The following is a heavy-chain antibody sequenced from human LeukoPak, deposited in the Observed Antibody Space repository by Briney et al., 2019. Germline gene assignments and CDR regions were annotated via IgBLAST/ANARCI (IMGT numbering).Heavy chain of an antibody. CDR2: ISWNSGSI. Sequence: GRSLRLSCAASGFTFDDYAMHWVRQAPGKGLEWVSGISWNSGSIGYADSVKGRFTISRDNAKNSLYLQMNSLRAEDTAVYYCAKGQWGFDPWGQGTLVTVSS. CDR1: GFTFDDYA. V-gene: IGHV3-9*01. CDR3: AKGQWGFDP. J-gene: IGHJ5*02. D-gene: IGHD1-26*01.